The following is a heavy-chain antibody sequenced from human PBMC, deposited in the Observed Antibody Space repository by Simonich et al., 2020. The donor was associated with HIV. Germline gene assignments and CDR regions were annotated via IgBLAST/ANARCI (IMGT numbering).Heavy chain of an antibody. V-gene: IGHV3-30*07. CDR2: ISYDGSNK. D-gene: IGHD3-16*01. CDR1: GFTFSSYA. Sequence: QVQLVESGGGVVQPGRSLRLSCAASGFTFSSYAMHWVRQAPGQGLEWVAVISYDGSNKYYADSVKGRFTSSRDNSKNTLYLQMNSLRAEDTAVYYCASGGSISSVWADDYWGQGTLVTVSS. J-gene: IGHJ4*02. CDR3: ASGGSISSVWADDY.